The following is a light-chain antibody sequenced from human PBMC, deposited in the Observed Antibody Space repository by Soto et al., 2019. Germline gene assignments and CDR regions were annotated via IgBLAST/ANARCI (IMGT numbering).Light chain of an antibody. V-gene: IGLV2-23*01. CDR1: SNDVGSYNV. J-gene: IGLJ1*01. CDR3: CSNAGSNTHVFE. CDR2: ADN. Sequence: QSALTQPASVSGSPGQSITISCSGSSNDVGSYNVVSWYQQHPGKAPKLMIYADNKRPSGVSNRFSGSMSGNTASLTISGLQAEDEADYFCCSNAGSNTHVFEFGTGTRVTVL.